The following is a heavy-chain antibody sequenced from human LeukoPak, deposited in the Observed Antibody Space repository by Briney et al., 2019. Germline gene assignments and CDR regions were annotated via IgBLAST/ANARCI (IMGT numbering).Heavy chain of an antibody. V-gene: IGHV3-9*01. J-gene: IGHJ4*02. Sequence: GGSLRLSCAASGFTFDDYAMHWVRQAPGKGLEWVSGISWNSGSIGYADSVKGRFTISRDNAKNSLYLQMNSLRAEDTAVYYCAKGHYDFWSGYSDYWGQGTLVTVSS. CDR3: AKGHYDFWSGYSDY. D-gene: IGHD3-3*01. CDR1: GFTFDDYA. CDR2: ISWNSGSI.